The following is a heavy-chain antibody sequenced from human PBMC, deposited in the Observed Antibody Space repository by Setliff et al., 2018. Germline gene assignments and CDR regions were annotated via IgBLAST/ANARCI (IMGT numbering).Heavy chain of an antibody. CDR3: ARAPGRRSGYDPYYFDY. J-gene: IGHJ4*02. V-gene: IGHV4-59*01. CDR1: GDTLSVYY. CDR2: IYSSGST. D-gene: IGHD5-12*01. Sequence: SETLSLTCTVSGDTLSVYYWSWVRQSPGQGLEWIGYIYSSGSTNYNPSLKSRVTISVDTSKNKFSLKLSSVTAAATAVYYCARAPGRRSGYDPYYFDYWGQGTLVTVSS.